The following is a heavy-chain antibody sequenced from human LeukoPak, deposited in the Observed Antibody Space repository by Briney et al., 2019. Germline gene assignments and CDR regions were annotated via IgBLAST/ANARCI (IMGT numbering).Heavy chain of an antibody. D-gene: IGHD2-15*01. J-gene: IGHJ4*02. CDR1: GYTFTGYY. CDR2: IDPKRGGT. Sequence: ASVKVSCEASGYTFTGYYMHWVRQAPGQGLEWMGWIDPKRGGTKYAQKFQGRVTMTRDTSISAAYMELSSLRSDDTAVYYCARDVGHCSGGTCPIFDYWGQGTLVTVSS. CDR3: ARDVGHCSGGTCPIFDY. V-gene: IGHV1-2*02.